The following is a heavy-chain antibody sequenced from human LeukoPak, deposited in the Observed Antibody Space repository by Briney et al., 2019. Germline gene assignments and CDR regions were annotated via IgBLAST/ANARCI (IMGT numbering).Heavy chain of an antibody. CDR2: ISGTGGST. V-gene: IGHV3-23*01. CDR3: ARRGGRIAVAGFYWFDP. D-gene: IGHD6-19*01. J-gene: IGHJ5*02. CDR1: GFTFNNYG. Sequence: PGGSLRLSCAGSGFTFNNYGMSWVRQAPGKGLEWVSGISGTGGSTYYADSVKGRFTISRDNAKNSLYLQMNSLRAEDTAVYYCARRGGRIAVAGFYWFDPWGQGTLVTVSS.